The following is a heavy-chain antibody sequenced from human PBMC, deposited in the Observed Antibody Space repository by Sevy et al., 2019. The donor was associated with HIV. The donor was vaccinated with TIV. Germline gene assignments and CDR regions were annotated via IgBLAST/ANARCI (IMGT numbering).Heavy chain of an antibody. V-gene: IGHV5-51*01. Sequence: GESLKISCKGXXXXFSDYXIGWVRQMPGKGLEWMGIIYPDDSDTRYSPSFQGQVTLLVDKSINTAYLQWTSLKASDTAXXYXXXXGXVELPAXXWFXPXXXGTLVTVSS. J-gene: IGHJ5*02. D-gene: IGHD1-7*01. CDR2: IYPDDSDT. CDR3: XXXGXVELPAXXWFXP. CDR1: XXXFSDYX.